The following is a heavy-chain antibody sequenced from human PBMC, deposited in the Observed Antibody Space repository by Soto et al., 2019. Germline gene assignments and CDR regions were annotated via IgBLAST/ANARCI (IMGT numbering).Heavy chain of an antibody. D-gene: IGHD2-15*01. Sequence: EVQLVESGGGLVKPGGSLRLSCAASGFSFSSYSMNWVRQAPGKGLEWVSSISSSASHINYADSVKGRFTISRDNAKKSLYLQMNSLRAEDTAVYYCARGYTGYCSGGTCYLFDPWGQGTLVTVSS. J-gene: IGHJ5*02. CDR3: ARGYTGYCSGGTCYLFDP. CDR1: GFSFSSYS. CDR2: ISSSASHI. V-gene: IGHV3-21*01.